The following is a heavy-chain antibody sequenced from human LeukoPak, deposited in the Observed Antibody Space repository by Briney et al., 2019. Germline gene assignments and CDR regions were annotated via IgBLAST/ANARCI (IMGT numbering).Heavy chain of an antibody. CDR1: GFTFSSYW. CDR3: ARDLDIVVVPAAMDYYYYGMDV. Sequence: QPGGSLRLSCAASGFTFSSYWMSWVRQAPGKGLEWVANIKQDGSEKYYVDSVKGRFTISRDNAKNSLYLQMSSLRAEDTAVYYCARDLDIVVVPAAMDYYYYGMDVWGKGTTVTVSS. CDR2: IKQDGSEK. J-gene: IGHJ6*04. V-gene: IGHV3-7*01. D-gene: IGHD2-2*03.